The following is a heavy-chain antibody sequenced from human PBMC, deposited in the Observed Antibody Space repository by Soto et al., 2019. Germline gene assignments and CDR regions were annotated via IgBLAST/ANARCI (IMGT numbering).Heavy chain of an antibody. V-gene: IGHV3-33*01. D-gene: IGHD1-7*01. Sequence: SLRLSCAASGFTFSSYGMHWVRQAPGKGLEWVAVIWYDGSNKYYADSVKGRFTISRDNSKNTLYLQMNSLRAEDTAVYYCARDRDNWNYDAFDIWGQGTMVTVSS. CDR3: ARDRDNWNYDAFDI. CDR2: IWYDGSNK. CDR1: GFTFSSYG. J-gene: IGHJ3*02.